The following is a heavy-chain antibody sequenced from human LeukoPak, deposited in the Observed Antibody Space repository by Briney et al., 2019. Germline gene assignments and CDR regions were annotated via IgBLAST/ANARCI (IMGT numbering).Heavy chain of an antibody. Sequence: ESGGSLRLSCAASGFTFSSYGMHWVRQAPGKGLEWVAVISYDGSNKYYADSVKGRFTISRDNSKNTLYLQMNSLRAEDTAVYYCAKEAAASPFDYWGQGTLVTVSS. J-gene: IGHJ4*02. CDR1: GFTFSSYG. D-gene: IGHD6-13*01. CDR2: ISYDGSNK. V-gene: IGHV3-30*18. CDR3: AKEAAASPFDY.